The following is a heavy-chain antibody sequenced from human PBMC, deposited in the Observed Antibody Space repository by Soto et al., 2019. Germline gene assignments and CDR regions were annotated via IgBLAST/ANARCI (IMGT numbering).Heavy chain of an antibody. V-gene: IGHV1-18*01. CDR2: ISAHNGNT. CDR1: GYTFTSYG. D-gene: IGHD1-1*01. J-gene: IGHJ4*02. Sequence: QVHLVQSGAEVKKPGASVKVSCKGSGYTFTSYGITWVRQAPGQGLEWMGWISAHNGNTDYAQKLQGRVTVTRDTSTSTAYMQLRSLRSDDTAVYYCARGRYGDYSGQGALVTVSS. CDR3: ARGRYGDY.